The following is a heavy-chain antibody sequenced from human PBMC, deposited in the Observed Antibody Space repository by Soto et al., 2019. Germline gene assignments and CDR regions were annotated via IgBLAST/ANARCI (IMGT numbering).Heavy chain of an antibody. Sequence: GRSLRLSCAASGFTFSDYYMTWIRQPPGKGLEWVSYISGSGTTIYYADSVKGRFTVSRDNARHSLYLQMTSPRAEDTALYYWANDPYYYAAENWGQGTLVTVSS. CDR3: ANDPYYYAAEN. CDR1: GFTFSDYY. V-gene: IGHV3-11*01. D-gene: IGHD3-10*01. CDR2: ISGSGTTI. J-gene: IGHJ4*02.